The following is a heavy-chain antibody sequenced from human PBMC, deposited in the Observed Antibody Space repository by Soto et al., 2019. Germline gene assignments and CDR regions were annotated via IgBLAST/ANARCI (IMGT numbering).Heavy chain of an antibody. CDR1: GFTFSNYG. CDR2: ISSSRDNK. J-gene: IGHJ4*02. CDR3: ARVGPYSSSWYAFDY. V-gene: IGHV3-48*01. Sequence: PGGSLRLSCAASGFTFSNYGMHWVRQAPGKGLEWVTYISSSRDNKYYADSVQGRFSITRDNAENSLYLQMNSLRAEDTAVYYCARVGPYSSSWYAFDYWGQGALVTVS. D-gene: IGHD6-13*01.